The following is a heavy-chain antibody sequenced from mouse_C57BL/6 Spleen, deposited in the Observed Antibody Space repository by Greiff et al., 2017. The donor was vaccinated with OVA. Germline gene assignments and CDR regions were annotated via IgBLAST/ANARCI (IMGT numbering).Heavy chain of an antibody. CDR2: IDPSDSYT. CDR1: GYTFTSYW. D-gene: IGHD2-3*01. Sequence: QVQLQQPGAELVMPGASVKLSCKASGYTFTSYWMHWVKQRPGQGLEWIGEIDPSDSYTNYNQKFKGKSTLTVDKSSSTAYMQLSSLTSEDSAVYYGASYEGRAMDYWGQGTSVTVSS. CDR3: ASYEGRAMDY. V-gene: IGHV1-69*01. J-gene: IGHJ4*01.